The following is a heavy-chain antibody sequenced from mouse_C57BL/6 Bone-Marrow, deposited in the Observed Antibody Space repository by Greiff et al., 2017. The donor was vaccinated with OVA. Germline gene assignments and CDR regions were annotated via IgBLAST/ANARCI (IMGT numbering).Heavy chain of an antibody. D-gene: IGHD1-1*01. Sequence: VQLQQSGAELVRPGASVKLSCTASGFNIKDYYMHWVKQRPEQGLEWIGRIDPEDGDTEYAPQFQGKATMTADTSSNTAYLQLSSLTSEDTAVYYCTLYYGSSYYYAMDYWGQGTSVTVSS. V-gene: IGHV14-1*01. CDR1: GFNIKDYY. CDR3: TLYYGSSYYYAMDY. CDR2: IDPEDGDT. J-gene: IGHJ4*01.